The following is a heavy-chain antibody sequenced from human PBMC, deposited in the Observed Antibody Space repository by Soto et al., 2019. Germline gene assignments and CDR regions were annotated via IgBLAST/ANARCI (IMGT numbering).Heavy chain of an antibody. D-gene: IGHD3-3*01. CDR2: MYYSGST. CDR1: GGSISSYY. V-gene: IGHV4-59*01. J-gene: IGHJ4*02. Sequence: QVQLQESGPGLVKPSETLSLTCTVSGGSISSYYWSWIRQSPGKGLEWIGYMYYSGSTNYNTSLKRLVTISIDTSRNQFSLTLSSVTAADTAVYYCARGTFGVVKDWGQGTLVTVSS. CDR3: ARGTFGVVKD.